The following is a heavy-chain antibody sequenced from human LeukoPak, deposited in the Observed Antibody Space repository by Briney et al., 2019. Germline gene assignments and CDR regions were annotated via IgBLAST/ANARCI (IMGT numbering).Heavy chain of an antibody. CDR3: ARAITMVRGVTEL. J-gene: IGHJ4*02. Sequence: SSVKVSCKASGGTFSSYAISWVRQAPGQGLEWMGRIIPIFGTANYAQKFQGRVTITTDESTSTAYMELSSLRSEETAVYYCARAITMVRGVTELWGQGTLVTVSS. CDR1: GGTFSSYA. D-gene: IGHD3-10*01. CDR2: IIPIFGTA. V-gene: IGHV1-69*05.